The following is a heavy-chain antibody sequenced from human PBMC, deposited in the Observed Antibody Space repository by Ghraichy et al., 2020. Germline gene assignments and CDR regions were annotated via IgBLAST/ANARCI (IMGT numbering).Heavy chain of an antibody. J-gene: IGHJ4*02. CDR2: IYSGGNT. Sequence: GGSLRLSCAASGFTVSSNYMSWVRQAPGRGLEWVSVIYSGGNTYYADSVKGRFTISRDNSKNMVYLQMNSLRAEDTAVYYCAIDGSGWGYFDYWGQGTLVTVSS. CDR1: GFTVSSNY. V-gene: IGHV3-53*01. CDR3: AIDGSGWGYFDY. D-gene: IGHD6-19*01.